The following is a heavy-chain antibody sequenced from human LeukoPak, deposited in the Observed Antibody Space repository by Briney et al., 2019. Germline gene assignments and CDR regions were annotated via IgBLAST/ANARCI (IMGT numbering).Heavy chain of an antibody. Sequence: ASVKVSCKASGYTFTNYAMNWVRQAPGQGLEWMGWINTNTGNPTYAQGFTGRFVFSLDTSVSTAYLQISSLKAEDTAVYHCAREGYSYADDAFDIWGQGTMVTVSS. CDR3: AREGYSYADDAFDI. J-gene: IGHJ3*02. D-gene: IGHD5-18*01. V-gene: IGHV7-4-1*02. CDR2: INTNTGNP. CDR1: GYTFTNYA.